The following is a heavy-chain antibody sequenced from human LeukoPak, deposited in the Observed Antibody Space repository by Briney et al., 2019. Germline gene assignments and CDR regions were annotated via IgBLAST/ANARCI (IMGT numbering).Heavy chain of an antibody. CDR3: ARAEWELLFDY. CDR1: GGSISSGDYY. J-gene: IGHJ4*02. D-gene: IGHD1-26*01. Sequence: SETLSLTCTVSGGSISSGDYYWSWIRQPPGKGLEWIGYIYYSGSTYYNPSLKSRVTISVDTSKNQFSLKLGSVTAADTAVYYCARAEWELLFDYWGQGTLVTVSS. CDR2: IYYSGST. V-gene: IGHV4-30-4*08.